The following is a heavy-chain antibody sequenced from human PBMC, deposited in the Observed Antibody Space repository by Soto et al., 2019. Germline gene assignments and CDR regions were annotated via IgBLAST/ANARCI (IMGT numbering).Heavy chain of an antibody. CDR3: AKTGGSGSYSIYYYYYMDV. J-gene: IGHJ6*03. CDR2: ISCRGGST. V-gene: IGHV3-23*01. Sequence: GGSLRLSCAASGFTFSSYAMSWVRQAPGKRLEWVTAISCRGGSTYYADSVKGLFTISRDNSKNTLYLQMNSLRAEDTAVYYCAKTGGSGSYSIYYYYYMDVWGKGTTVTVSS. D-gene: IGHD3-10*01. CDR1: GFTFSSYA.